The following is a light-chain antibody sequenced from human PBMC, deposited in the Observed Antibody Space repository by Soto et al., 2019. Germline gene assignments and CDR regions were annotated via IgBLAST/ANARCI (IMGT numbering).Light chain of an antibody. CDR1: SSDVGAYNF. V-gene: IGLV2-14*01. Sequence: QSALTQPASVSGSPGQSITISCTGTSSDVGAYNFVSWYQQHPGKAPKLMIYAVNNRPSGVSDRFSGSKSGNTASLTISGLQAEDEAEYYCSSYTVSTTLVLFGGGTKLTVL. CDR3: SSYTVSTTLVL. J-gene: IGLJ3*02. CDR2: AVN.